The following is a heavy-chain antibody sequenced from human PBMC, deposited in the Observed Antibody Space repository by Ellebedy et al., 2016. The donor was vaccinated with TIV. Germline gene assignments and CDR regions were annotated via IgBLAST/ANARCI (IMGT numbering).Heavy chain of an antibody. CDR1: GGSISSSGHY. J-gene: IGHJ6*02. V-gene: IGHV4-39*07. CDR3: ARGGGGNYAPYYYYGMDV. D-gene: IGHD1-7*01. CDR2: IYYSGST. Sequence: SETLSLTCTVSGGSISSSGHYWGWIRQPPGKGLEWIGSIYYSGSTYYNPSLKSRVTISVDTSKNQFSLKLSSVTAADTAVYHCARGGGGNYAPYYYYGMDVWGQGTTVTVSS.